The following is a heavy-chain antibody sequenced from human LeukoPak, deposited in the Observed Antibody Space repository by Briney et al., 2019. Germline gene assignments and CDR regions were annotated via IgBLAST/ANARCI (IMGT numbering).Heavy chain of an antibody. Sequence: ASVKVSCKASGGTFSSYAISWVRQAPGQGLEWMGIINPSGGSTSYAQKFQGRVTMTRDTSTSTVYMELSSLRSEDTAVYYCARDKRDSSGYYYYFDYWGQGTLVTVSS. CDR1: GGTFSSYA. CDR2: INPSGGST. J-gene: IGHJ4*02. D-gene: IGHD3-22*01. V-gene: IGHV1-46*01. CDR3: ARDKRDSSGYYYYFDY.